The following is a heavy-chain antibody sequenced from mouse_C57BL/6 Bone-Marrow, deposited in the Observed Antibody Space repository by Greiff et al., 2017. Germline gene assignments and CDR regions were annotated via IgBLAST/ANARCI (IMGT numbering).Heavy chain of an antibody. CDR3: ARRIGYWYCDV. CDR1: GFSLSTSGMG. CDR2: IYWDDDK. J-gene: IGHJ1*03. Sequence: VKLKVSGPGILQSSQTLSLTCSFSGFSLSTSGMGVSWIRQPSGKGLEWLANIYWDDDKRYNPSLQSRLTISKDTSRNQVFLQITSVATADTATYYCARRIGYWYCDVWGTGTTVTVSS. V-gene: IGHV8-12*01.